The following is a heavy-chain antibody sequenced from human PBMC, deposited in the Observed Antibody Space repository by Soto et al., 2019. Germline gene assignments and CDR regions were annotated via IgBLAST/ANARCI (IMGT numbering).Heavy chain of an antibody. Sequence: ESGGGVVQPGRSLRLSCAASGFTFSSYGMHWVRQAPGKGLEWVAVISYDGSNKYYADSVKGRFTISRDNSKNTLYLQMNSLRAEDTAVYYCAKDHLRWLRLGDYYGMDVWGQGTTVTVSS. CDR2: ISYDGSNK. CDR1: GFTFSSYG. CDR3: AKDHLRWLRLGDYYGMDV. D-gene: IGHD5-12*01. J-gene: IGHJ6*02. V-gene: IGHV3-30*18.